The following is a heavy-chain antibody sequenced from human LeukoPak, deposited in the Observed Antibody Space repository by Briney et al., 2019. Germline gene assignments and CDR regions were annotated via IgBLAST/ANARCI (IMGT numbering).Heavy chain of an antibody. V-gene: IGHV3-23*01. D-gene: IGHD6-13*01. Sequence: PGGSLRLSCAASGFTFSSYAMSWVRQAPGKGLEWVSAISGSGGSTYYADSVKGRFTISRDNSKNTLYLQMNSLRAEDTAVYYCAKEGGSSWYITDYYYGMDVWGQGTTVTVSS. CDR3: AKEGGSSWYITDYYYGMDV. CDR2: ISGSGGST. J-gene: IGHJ6*02. CDR1: GFTFSSYA.